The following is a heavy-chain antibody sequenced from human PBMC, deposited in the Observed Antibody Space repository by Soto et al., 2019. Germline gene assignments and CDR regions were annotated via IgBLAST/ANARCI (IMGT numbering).Heavy chain of an antibody. D-gene: IGHD1-1*01. J-gene: IGHJ4*02. V-gene: IGHV3-15*07. CDR3: ATVAGTGRWYMDY. Sequence: EVQLVESGGGLVKSGGSLRLSCAASGFIFSKAWMNWVRQGHGKGLEWVARIKSKLDGETTDYAAPVNARCTISRDGSTNTMYLQMSSLSTYDTGVYFCATVAGTGRWYMDYWGQGTLVTVSS. CDR1: GFIFSKAW. CDR2: IKSKLDGETT.